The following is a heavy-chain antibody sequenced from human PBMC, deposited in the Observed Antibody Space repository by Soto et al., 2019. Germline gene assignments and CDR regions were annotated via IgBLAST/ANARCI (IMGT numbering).Heavy chain of an antibody. CDR1: GDSISSGGYY. V-gene: IGHV4-31*03. J-gene: IGHJ4*02. CDR3: ARGSTVAAILFDY. CDR2: IYYSGST. D-gene: IGHD2-15*01. Sequence: QVQLQESGPGLVKPSQTLSLTCTVSGDSISSGGYYWSWIRQHPGKGLEWIGYIYYSGSTYYNPSLKRRVIISVVTSKNQFSLKLSSVTAADTAVYYCARGSTVAAILFDYWGQGTLVTVSS.